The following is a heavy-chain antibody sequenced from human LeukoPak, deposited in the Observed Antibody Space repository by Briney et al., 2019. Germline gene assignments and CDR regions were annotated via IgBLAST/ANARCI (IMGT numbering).Heavy chain of an antibody. D-gene: IGHD3-22*01. Sequence: GGPLRLSCAASGFTFSAYGMSWVRQAPGKGLEWVSYISSSGSTIYYADSVKGRFTISRDNAKNSLYLQMNSLRAEDTAVYYCARGVRGYYYDSSGYPGAFDIWGQGTMVTVSS. CDR2: ISSSGSTI. V-gene: IGHV3-48*04. J-gene: IGHJ3*02. CDR3: ARGVRGYYYDSSGYPGAFDI. CDR1: GFTFSAYG.